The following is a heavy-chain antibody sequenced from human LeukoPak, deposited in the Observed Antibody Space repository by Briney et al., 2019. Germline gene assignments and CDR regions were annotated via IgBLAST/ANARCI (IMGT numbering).Heavy chain of an antibody. CDR3: ARDGRGAVAGTGFDY. V-gene: IGHV1-69*06. D-gene: IGHD6-19*01. Sequence: SVKVSSKASGGTFSSYAISWVRQAPGQGLEWMGGIIPIFGTANYAQKFQGRVTITADKSTSTAYMELSSLRSEDTAVYYCARDGRGAVAGTGFDYWGQGTLVTVSS. J-gene: IGHJ4*02. CDR1: GGTFSSYA. CDR2: IIPIFGTA.